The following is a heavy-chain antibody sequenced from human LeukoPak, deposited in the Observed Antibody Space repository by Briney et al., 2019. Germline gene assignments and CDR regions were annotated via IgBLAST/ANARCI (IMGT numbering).Heavy chain of an antibody. CDR2: ISGSGGNT. CDR3: ATTPKHGDYDY. Sequence: GGSLRLSCTASGFSFSSYAMSWVRQAPGKGLEWVSAISGSGGNTYYADSMKGRFTISRDNSKNTLFLQMNSLRAEDTAVYYCATTPKHGDYDYWGQGTLVTVSS. D-gene: IGHD4-17*01. J-gene: IGHJ4*02. CDR1: GFSFSSYA. V-gene: IGHV3-23*01.